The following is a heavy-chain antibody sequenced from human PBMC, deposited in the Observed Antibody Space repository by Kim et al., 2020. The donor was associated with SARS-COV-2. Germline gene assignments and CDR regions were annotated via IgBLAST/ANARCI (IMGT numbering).Heavy chain of an antibody. D-gene: IGHD6-13*01. V-gene: IGHV3-7*03. J-gene: IGHJ4*02. Sequence: SQVFYVGPVKVRFTISRDNASNSLYLQRNSLRAEDTAVYYCARTIGAAEAFWGQGNLVTVSS. CDR2: SQV. CDR3: ARTIGAAEAF.